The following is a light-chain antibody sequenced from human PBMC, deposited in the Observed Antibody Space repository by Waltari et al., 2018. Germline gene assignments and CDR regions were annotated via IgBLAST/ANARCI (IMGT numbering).Light chain of an antibody. Sequence: QSALTQPVSVSGSLGHSITLSGNGSSSDIGAYAAVSWYQHHPGRSPTLMIFHVTERPSGISNRFSGSKFCTTASLTISGLQTEDEADYYCSSYTTSGTLVFGGGTKLTIL. CDR1: SSDIGAYAA. CDR3: SSYTTSGTLV. V-gene: IGLV2-14*03. J-gene: IGLJ2*01. CDR2: HVT.